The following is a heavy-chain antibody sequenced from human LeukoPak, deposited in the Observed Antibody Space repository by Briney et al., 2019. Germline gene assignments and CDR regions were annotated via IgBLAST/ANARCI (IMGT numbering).Heavy chain of an antibody. D-gene: IGHD3-10*01. CDR2: ISYDGSNK. CDR3: ASSSRMARGVMDDY. V-gene: IGHV3-30*04. CDR1: GFTFSSYA. J-gene: IGHJ4*02. Sequence: PPGRSLRLSCAASGFTFSSYAMHWVRQAPGKGLEWVAVISYDGSNKYYADSVKGRFTISRDNSKNTLYLQMNSLRAEDTAVYYCASSSRMARGVMDDYWGQGTLVTVSS.